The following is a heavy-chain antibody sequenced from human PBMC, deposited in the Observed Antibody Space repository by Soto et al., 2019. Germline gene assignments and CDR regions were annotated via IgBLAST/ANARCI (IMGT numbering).Heavy chain of an antibody. Sequence: GGSLRLSCAASGFTFSSYGMHWVRQAPGKGLEWVAVISYDGSNKYYADSVKGRFTISRDNSKNTLYLQMNSLRAEDTAVYYCAKDPNRRDYYYSSGYYYPGYYWGQGTLVTVSS. V-gene: IGHV3-30*18. J-gene: IGHJ4*02. CDR1: GFTFSSYG. CDR3: AKDPNRRDYYYSSGYYYPGYY. CDR2: ISYDGSNK. D-gene: IGHD3-22*01.